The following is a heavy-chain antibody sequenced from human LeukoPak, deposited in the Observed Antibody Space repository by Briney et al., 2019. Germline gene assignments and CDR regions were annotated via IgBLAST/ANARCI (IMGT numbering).Heavy chain of an antibody. Sequence: PSETLSLTCAVYGGSFSGYYWSWIRQPPGKGLEWIGSIYHSGSTYYNPSLKSRVTISVDTSKNQFSLKLSSVTAADTAVYYCARVALGYCSGGSCSYAFDIWGQGTMVTVSS. CDR2: IYHSGST. J-gene: IGHJ3*02. CDR3: ARVALGYCSGGSCSYAFDI. CDR1: GGSFSGYY. V-gene: IGHV4-34*01. D-gene: IGHD2-15*01.